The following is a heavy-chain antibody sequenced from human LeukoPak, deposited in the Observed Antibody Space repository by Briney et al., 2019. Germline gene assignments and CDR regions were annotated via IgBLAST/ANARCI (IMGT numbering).Heavy chain of an antibody. CDR2: ISSSGSTI. Sequence: GGSLRLSCAASGFSFREYWMTWGRQAPGKGLEWVSYISSSGSTIYYADSVKGRFTISRDNAKNSLYLQMNSLRAEDTAVYYCARVGGYDILTGSLDYWGQGTLVTVSS. D-gene: IGHD3-9*01. V-gene: IGHV3-48*03. CDR1: GFSFREYW. CDR3: ARVGGYDILTGSLDY. J-gene: IGHJ4*02.